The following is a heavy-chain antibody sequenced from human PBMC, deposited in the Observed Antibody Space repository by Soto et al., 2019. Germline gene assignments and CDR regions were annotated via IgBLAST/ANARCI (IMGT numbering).Heavy chain of an antibody. CDR3: AKGRSYYYYYGVDV. J-gene: IGHJ6*02. CDR2: INSDGSST. Sequence: GGSLRLSCVGSGFTFRSYWMQWVRQAPGKGLVWVSWINSDGSSTSYADSVKGRFTISRDNSKSTLYLQMNSLRAEDTALYYCAKGRSYYYYYGVDVWGQGTTVTVSS. V-gene: IGHV3-74*01. CDR1: GFTFRSYW.